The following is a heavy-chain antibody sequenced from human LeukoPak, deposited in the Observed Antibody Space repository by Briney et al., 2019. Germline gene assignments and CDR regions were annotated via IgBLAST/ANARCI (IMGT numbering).Heavy chain of an antibody. CDR1: AGTFSSYA. D-gene: IGHD5-18*01. V-gene: IGHV1-69*04. CDR2: IIPILGIE. J-gene: IGHJ4*02. Sequence: SVKVSCKSSAGTFSSYAISWVRQAPGQGLEWMGRIIPILGIENYAQKFQGRVTITADKSTSTAYMELSSLRSEDTAVYYCAREAVDTAMAKSLYYFDYWGQGTLVTVSS. CDR3: AREAVDTAMAKSLYYFDY.